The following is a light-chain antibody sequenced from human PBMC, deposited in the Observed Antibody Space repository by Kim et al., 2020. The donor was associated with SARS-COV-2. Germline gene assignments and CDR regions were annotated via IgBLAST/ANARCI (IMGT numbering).Light chain of an antibody. CDR3: AAWDDRLNGPV. CDR1: SSNIGSNA. Sequence: ELTQPPSASGTPGQRVTISCSGSSSNIGSNAVNWYQHLPGTAPKLLIFSHNQRPSGVPDRFSGSKSGTSASLDISGLQSEDEADYYCAAWDDRLNGPVFGGGTQLTVL. CDR2: SHN. V-gene: IGLV1-44*01. J-gene: IGLJ3*02.